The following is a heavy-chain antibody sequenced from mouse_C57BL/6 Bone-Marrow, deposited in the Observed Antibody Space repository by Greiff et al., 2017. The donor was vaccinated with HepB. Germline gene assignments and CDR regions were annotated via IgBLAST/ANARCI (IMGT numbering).Heavy chain of an antibody. V-gene: IGHV1-64*01. D-gene: IGHD2-5*01. CDR3: ERREYSNWFAY. Sequence: VQLQQPGAELVKPGASVKLSCTASGYTFTSYCMHWVKQRPGQGLEWIGMIHPKSGSTNYNEKFKSKATLTVDKSSSTPYMQLSSLTSEDSAVYYCERREYSNWFAYWGQGTLVTVSA. CDR2: IHPKSGST. J-gene: IGHJ3*01. CDR1: GYTFTSYC.